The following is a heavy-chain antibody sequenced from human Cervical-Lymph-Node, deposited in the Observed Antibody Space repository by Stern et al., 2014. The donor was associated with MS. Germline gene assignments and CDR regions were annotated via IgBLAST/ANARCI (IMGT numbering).Heavy chain of an antibody. V-gene: IGHV1-46*01. CDR3: AREGVATPIHLKAFDL. CDR1: GFTFSTYH. J-gene: IGHJ3*01. D-gene: IGHD4-23*01. CDR2: TNLNDVHK. Sequence: QVQLGQSGAEVKKPGASVKLSCTASGFTFSTYHMHWVRQAPGQGLAWVGLTNLNDVHKDYAQEFQGRISMTRDTSTSTLYMELSSLRSEDTALYYCAREGVATPIHLKAFDLWGQGTMITVSS.